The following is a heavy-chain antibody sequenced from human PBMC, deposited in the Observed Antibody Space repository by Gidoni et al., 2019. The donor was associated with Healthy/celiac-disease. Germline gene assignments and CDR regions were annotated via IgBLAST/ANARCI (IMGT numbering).Heavy chain of an antibody. D-gene: IGHD4-4*01. J-gene: IGHJ6*02. CDR1: AYTVTSSV. CDR3: ARDAYRDDPYSYYYGMDV. CDR2: ISDYNGNR. V-gene: IGHV1-18*01. Sequence: HVQLLQSGAVVTKPGASVTLSCKTSAYTVTSSVISCVRQSPGHRLEWIGWISDYNGNRNYAQKVQGRVTMTTDTSTSTAYMELRSLRSDDTAVYYCARDAYRDDPYSYYYGMDVWGQGTTVTVSS.